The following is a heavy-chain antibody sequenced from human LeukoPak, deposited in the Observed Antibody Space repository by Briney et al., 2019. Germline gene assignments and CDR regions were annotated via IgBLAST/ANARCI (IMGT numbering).Heavy chain of an antibody. J-gene: IGHJ6*03. CDR2: INSDGSSA. CDR3: ARDSTIYDSPYFYYYMDV. D-gene: IGHD3-9*01. CDR1: GFTFSRYW. V-gene: IGHV3-74*01. Sequence: GGSLRLSCAASGFTFSRYWIHWVRQVPGKGLMWVSYINSDGSSAFYADSVKGRFTISRDNAKNTLHLQMNSLRPEDTAVYYCARDSTIYDSPYFYYYMDVWGQGTTAAVSS.